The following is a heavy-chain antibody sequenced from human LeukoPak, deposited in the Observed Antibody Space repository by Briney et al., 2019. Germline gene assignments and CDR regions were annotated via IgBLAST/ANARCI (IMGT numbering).Heavy chain of an antibody. J-gene: IGHJ6*02. CDR2: IYYSGST. CDR1: GVSISSSSYY. CDR3: ARLEGSGWPYYGMDV. V-gene: IGHV4-39*01. Sequence: PSEILSLTCTVSGVSISSSSYYWGWIRQPPGKGLEWIGSIYYSGSTYYNPSLKSRVTISVDTSKNQFSLKLSSVTAADTAVYYCARLEGSGWPYYGMDVWGQGTTVTVSS. D-gene: IGHD6-19*01.